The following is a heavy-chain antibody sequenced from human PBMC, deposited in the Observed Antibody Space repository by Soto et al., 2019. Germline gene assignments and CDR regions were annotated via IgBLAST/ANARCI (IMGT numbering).Heavy chain of an antibody. CDR1: GYSISSGYY. J-gene: IGHJ5*02. V-gene: IGHV4-38-2*01. CDR3: ARGWIQLLNWLDP. Sequence: PSETLSLTCAVSGYSISSGYYWGWIRQPPGKGPEWIGSIYHSGSTYYNPSLKSRVTISVDTSKNQFSLKLSSVTAADTAVYYCARGWIQLLNWLDPWGQGTLVTVYS. D-gene: IGHD5-18*01. CDR2: IYHSGST.